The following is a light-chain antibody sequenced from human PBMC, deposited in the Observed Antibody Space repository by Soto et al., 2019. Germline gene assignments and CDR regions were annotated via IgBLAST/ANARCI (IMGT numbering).Light chain of an antibody. CDR1: SSDVGAYNY. Sequence: QSVLTQPASVSGSPGQSITISCTGTSSDVGAYNYVSWYQQQSGKAPKLLIHEVSSRPAGVSDRFSGSKSGNTASLTISGLQAEDEADYYCSAFATSRAYVLGIGTKV. CDR2: EVS. CDR3: SAFATSRAYV. J-gene: IGLJ1*01. V-gene: IGLV2-14*01.